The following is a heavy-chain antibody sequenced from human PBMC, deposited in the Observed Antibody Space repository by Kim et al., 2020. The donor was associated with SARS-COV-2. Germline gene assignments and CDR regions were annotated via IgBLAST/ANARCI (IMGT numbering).Heavy chain of an antibody. J-gene: IGHJ5*02. CDR1: GYTFTGYY. CDR3: ATNWNYGYWFDP. D-gene: IGHD1-7*01. V-gene: IGHV1-2*02. Sequence: ASVKVSCKASGYTFTGYYMHWVRQAPGQGLEWMGWINPNSGGTNYAQKFQGRVTMTRDTSISTAYMELSRLRSDDTAVYYCATNWNYGYWFDPWGQGTLVTVSS. CDR2: INPNSGGT.